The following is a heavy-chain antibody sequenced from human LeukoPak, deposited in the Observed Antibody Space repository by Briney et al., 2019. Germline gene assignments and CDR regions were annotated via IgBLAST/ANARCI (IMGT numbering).Heavy chain of an antibody. Sequence: GGSLRLSCAASGFTFSSYAMTWVRQAPGKGLEWGSGISGSGDITNYADSVKGRFTISRDNSKNTLYLQMNSLRAEDTAVYYCAKDLVGNYGDYFDYWGQGTLVTVSS. CDR3: AKDLVGNYGDYFDY. CDR1: GFTFSSYA. D-gene: IGHD4-17*01. CDR2: ISGSGDIT. V-gene: IGHV3-23*01. J-gene: IGHJ4*02.